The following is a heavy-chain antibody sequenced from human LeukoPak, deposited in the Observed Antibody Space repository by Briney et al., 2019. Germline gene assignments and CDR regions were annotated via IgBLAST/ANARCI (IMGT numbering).Heavy chain of an antibody. Sequence: AAVKVSCKASGYTFTSYGISWVRQAPGQGLEWMGWISAYNGNTNYAQKLQGRVTMTTDTSTSIAHMELRSLRSDDTAVYYCARERRYFDWPSIQDAFDVWGQGTMVTVSS. CDR3: ARERRYFDWPSIQDAFDV. CDR2: ISAYNGNT. V-gene: IGHV1-18*01. D-gene: IGHD3-9*01. CDR1: GYTFTSYG. J-gene: IGHJ3*01.